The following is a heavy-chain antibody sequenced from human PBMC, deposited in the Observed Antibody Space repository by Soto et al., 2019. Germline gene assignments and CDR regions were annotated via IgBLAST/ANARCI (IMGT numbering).Heavy chain of an antibody. D-gene: IGHD2-15*01. CDR3: ASRSPPVDPKEDLLDY. Sequence: QLQLQESGPGLVKPSETLSLTCTVSGGSISSSSYYWGWIRQPPGKGLEWIGSIYYSGSTYYNPSLKSRVTISVDSSKNQFSLKLSSVTAADTAVYYCASRSPPVDPKEDLLDYWGQGTLVTVSS. CDR2: IYYSGST. J-gene: IGHJ4*02. CDR1: GGSISSSSYY. V-gene: IGHV4-39*01.